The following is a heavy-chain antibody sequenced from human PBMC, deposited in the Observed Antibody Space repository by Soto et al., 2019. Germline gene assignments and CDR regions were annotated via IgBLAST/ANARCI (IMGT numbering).Heavy chain of an antibody. CDR2: IYYSGST. Sequence: PSETLSLTSTDPGASISIGSYYWGWIRQPPGKGLEWIGSIYYSGSTYYNPSLKSRVTISEDTYKNQFSLKLSSVTAADTAVYYCARHSSRRYDRKDYSYYGMDVWGQGTTVTVSS. J-gene: IGHJ6*02. CDR1: GASISIGSYY. V-gene: IGHV4-39*01. D-gene: IGHD3-22*01. CDR3: ARHSSRRYDRKDYSYYGMDV.